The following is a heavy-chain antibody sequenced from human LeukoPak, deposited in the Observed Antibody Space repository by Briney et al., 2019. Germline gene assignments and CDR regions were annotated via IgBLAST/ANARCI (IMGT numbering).Heavy chain of an antibody. CDR2: IYYSGST. Sequence: SETLSLTCTVSGESISSYYWSRIRQPPGKGLEWIGYIYYSGSTNYNPSLKSRVTISVDTSKNQFSLKLSSVTAADTAVYYCARGPRSDWFDPWGQGTLVTVSS. V-gene: IGHV4-59*01. CDR3: ARGPRSDWFDP. J-gene: IGHJ5*02. CDR1: GESISSYY. D-gene: IGHD6-6*01.